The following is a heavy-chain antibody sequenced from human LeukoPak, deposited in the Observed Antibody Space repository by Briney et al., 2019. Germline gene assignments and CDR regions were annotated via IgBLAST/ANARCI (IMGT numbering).Heavy chain of an antibody. V-gene: IGHV3-21*01. Sequence: PGGSLRLSCAASGFTFSSYSMNWVRQAPGKGLEWVSSISSSSSYMYYADSVKGRFTISRDNAKNSLYLQMNSLRAEDTAVYYCARENLRYYYGSGSHPDYWGQGTLVTVSS. J-gene: IGHJ4*02. CDR1: GFTFSSYS. D-gene: IGHD3-10*01. CDR2: ISSSSSYM. CDR3: ARENLRYYYGSGSHPDY.